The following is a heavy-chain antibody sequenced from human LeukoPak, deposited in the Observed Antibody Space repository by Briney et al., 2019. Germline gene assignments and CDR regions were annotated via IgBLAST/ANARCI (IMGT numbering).Heavy chain of an antibody. CDR3: ARGRGSSRYYFDY. CDR2: ISYDGSNK. CDR1: GFTFSSYA. V-gene: IGHV3-30*07. Sequence: PGGSLRLSCAASGFTFSSYAMHWVRQAPGKGLEWVAVISYDGSNKYYADSVKGRFTVSRDNSKNTLYLQMSSLRADDTAVYYCARGRGSSRYYFDYWGRGTLVTVSS. D-gene: IGHD1-26*01. J-gene: IGHJ4*02.